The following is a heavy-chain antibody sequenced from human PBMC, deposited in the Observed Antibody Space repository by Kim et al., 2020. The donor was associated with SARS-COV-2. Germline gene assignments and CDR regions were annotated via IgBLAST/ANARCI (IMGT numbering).Heavy chain of an antibody. V-gene: IGHV3-43D*03. CDR3: AKGRYSGSYLTY. J-gene: IGHJ4*02. D-gene: IGHD1-26*01. Sequence: TYNADTVKGRFTISRDNSKKSLYLQMNSLRAEDTALYYCAKGRYSGSYLTYWGQGTLVTVSS. CDR2: T.